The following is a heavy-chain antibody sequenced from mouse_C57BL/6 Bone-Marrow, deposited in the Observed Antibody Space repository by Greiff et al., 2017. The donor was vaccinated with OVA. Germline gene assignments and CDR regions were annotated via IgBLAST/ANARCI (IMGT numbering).Heavy chain of an antibody. CDR3: TRCYSSGYYYYAMDY. CDR1: GYTFTDYE. V-gene: IGHV1-15*01. CDR2: IDPETGGT. J-gene: IGHJ4*01. Sequence: QVQLQQSGAELVRPGASVTLSCTASGYTFTDYEMHWVKQTPVHGLEWIGAIDPETGGTAYNQKFKGKAILTADKSSSTAYMELRSLTSEDSAVYYCTRCYSSGYYYYAMDYWGQGTSVTVSS. D-gene: IGHD3-2*02.